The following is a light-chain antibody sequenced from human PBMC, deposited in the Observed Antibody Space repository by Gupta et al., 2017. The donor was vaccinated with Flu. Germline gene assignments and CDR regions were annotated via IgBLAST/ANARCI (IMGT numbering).Light chain of an antibody. Sequence: QSVLAQPPSASGTPGQRVTISCSGSSSNIGSNYVNWYQQVPGTAHKLLIYVNNQRPSGVPDRFSGSTSGTSASLAISGLQSGDEADYYGAASDASPNGQYVFGTGTKVTVL. V-gene: IGLV1-44*01. CDR3: AASDASPNGQYV. CDR1: SSNIGSNY. CDR2: VNN. J-gene: IGLJ1*01.